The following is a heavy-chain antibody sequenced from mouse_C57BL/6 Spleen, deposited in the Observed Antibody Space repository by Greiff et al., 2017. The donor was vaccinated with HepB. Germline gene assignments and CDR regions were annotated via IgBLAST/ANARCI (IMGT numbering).Heavy chain of an antibody. Sequence: EVKLQESGGDLVKPGGSLKLSCAASGFTFSSYGMSWVRQTPDKRLEWVATISSGGSYTYYPDSVKGRFTISRDNAKNTLYLQMSSLKSEDTAMYYCARRLDSSGYYFDYWGQGTTLTVSS. D-gene: IGHD3-2*02. CDR2: ISSGGSYT. CDR1: GFTFSSYG. CDR3: ARRLDSSGYYFDY. V-gene: IGHV5-6*02. J-gene: IGHJ2*01.